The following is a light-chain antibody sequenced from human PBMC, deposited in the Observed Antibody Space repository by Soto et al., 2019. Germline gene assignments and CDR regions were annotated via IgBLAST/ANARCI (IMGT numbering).Light chain of an antibody. J-gene: IGKJ4*01. V-gene: IGKV3-11*01. CDR1: QSVRTY. CDR2: GAS. CDR3: QPRDDLLS. Sequence: ETVLTQSPATLSLSPGDTATLSCRSSQSVRTYFARYQHKSGQAPRLLIYGASSRATGVPDRFTGSGAGTDFTLTISSLEPEDSALYYCQPRDDLLSFGGRTKVEIK.